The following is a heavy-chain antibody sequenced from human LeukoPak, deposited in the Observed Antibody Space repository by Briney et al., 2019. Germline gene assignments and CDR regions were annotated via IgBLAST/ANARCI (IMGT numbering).Heavy chain of an antibody. CDR1: GGSISSFY. D-gene: IGHD3-10*01. CDR2: IYYSGTT. CDR3: ARGGFISMVRGVRSGYMDV. J-gene: IGHJ6*03. Sequence: SETLSLTCTVSGGSISSFYWSWIRQPPGRGLEWIGFIYYSGTTNYNPSLRSRVTITVDTSKNQFSLKLNSVTAADTAVYFCARGGFISMVRGVRSGYMDVWGKGTTVT. V-gene: IGHV4-59*01.